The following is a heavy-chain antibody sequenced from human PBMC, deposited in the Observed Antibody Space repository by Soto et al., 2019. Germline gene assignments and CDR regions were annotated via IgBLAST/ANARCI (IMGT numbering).Heavy chain of an antibody. J-gene: IGHJ6*02. CDR1: GFTFSSYG. V-gene: IGHV3-30*18. D-gene: IGHD6-19*01. CDR3: AKQGAVAGFFGMDV. CDR2: ISYDGSNK. Sequence: PGGSLRLSCAASGFTFSSYGMHWARQAPGKGLEWVAVISYDGSNKYYADSVKGRFTISRDNSKNTLYLQMNSLRAEDTAVYYCAKQGAVAGFFGMDVWGQGTTVTVSS.